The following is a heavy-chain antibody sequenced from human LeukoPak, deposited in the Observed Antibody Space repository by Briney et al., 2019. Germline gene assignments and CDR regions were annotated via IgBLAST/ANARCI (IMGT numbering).Heavy chain of an antibody. CDR2: VNSNGGNT. V-gene: IGHV3-64*01. D-gene: IGHD3-9*01. J-gene: IGHJ4*02. CDR1: GFTFSTYA. Sequence: GGSLRLSCAPSGFTFSTYALHWVRQAPGKGLEFVSGVNSNGGNTYYANSVKGRFNISRDKSKNTLNLQMGSLRPEDMAVYHCARVILTGYYYDSWGGGTVVTVSS. CDR3: ARVILTGYYYDS.